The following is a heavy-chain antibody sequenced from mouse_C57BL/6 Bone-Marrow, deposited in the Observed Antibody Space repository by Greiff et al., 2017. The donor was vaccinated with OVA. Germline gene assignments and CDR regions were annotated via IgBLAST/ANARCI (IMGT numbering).Heavy chain of an antibody. V-gene: IGHV10-3*01. J-gene: IGHJ3*01. CDR3: VSGAYYYDYDGAWFAY. D-gene: IGHD2-4*01. Sequence: EVKLVESGGGLVQPKGSLKLSCAASGFTFNPYAMHWVRQAPGKGLEWVARIRSKSSNYATYYADSVKDRFTISRDDSQSMLYLQMNNLKTEDTAMYYCVSGAYYYDYDGAWFAYWGQGTLVTVSA. CDR2: IRSKSSNYAT. CDR1: GFTFNPYA.